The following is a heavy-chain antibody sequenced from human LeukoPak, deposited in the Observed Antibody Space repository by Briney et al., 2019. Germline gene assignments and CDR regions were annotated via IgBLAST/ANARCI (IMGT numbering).Heavy chain of an antibody. J-gene: IGHJ5*02. Sequence: SETLSLTCTVSGGSISGHHWTWIRQPPGKELEWIGYMYYSGTSTNYNPSLKSRVTISVDTSKNQFSLKLSSVTAADTAVYYCARSAGAGSYAWFDPWGQGTQVTVSS. CDR2: MYYSGTST. CDR1: GGSISGHH. D-gene: IGHD3-10*01. CDR3: ARSAGAGSYAWFDP. V-gene: IGHV4-59*08.